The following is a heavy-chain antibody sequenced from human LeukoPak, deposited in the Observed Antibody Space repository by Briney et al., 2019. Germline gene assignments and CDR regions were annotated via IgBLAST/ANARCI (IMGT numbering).Heavy chain of an antibody. Sequence: GGSLRLSCVASGNYWMHWVRQAPGKGLVWVSHINSDGSWTSYADSVKGRFTISKDNAKNTVYLQMNSLRAEDTAVYYCVSFYETYWGRGTLVTASS. CDR2: INSDGSWT. CDR1: GNYW. D-gene: IGHD2/OR15-2a*01. J-gene: IGHJ4*02. V-gene: IGHV3-74*01. CDR3: VSFYETY.